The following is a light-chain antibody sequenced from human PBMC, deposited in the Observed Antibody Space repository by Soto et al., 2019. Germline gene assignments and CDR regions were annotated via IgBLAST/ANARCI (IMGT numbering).Light chain of an antibody. CDR2: EGT. V-gene: IGLV2-23*01. CDR1: SSDVGSYNL. Sequence: QSALTQPASVSASPGQSITIPCTGTSSDVGSYNLVSWFQQHPGKVPKLLIYEGTKRPSGLSDRFSGSKSGTTASLTISGLQAEDEANYYCYSYAGENLYVFGTGNKVSV. CDR3: YSYAGENLYV. J-gene: IGLJ1*01.